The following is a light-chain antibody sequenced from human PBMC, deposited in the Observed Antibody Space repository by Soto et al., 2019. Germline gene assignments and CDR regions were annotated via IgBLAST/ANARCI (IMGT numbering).Light chain of an antibody. CDR2: RNS. CDR1: SSNIGTNT. Sequence: QTVLTQPPSASGTPGQRVTVSCSGSSSNIGTNTVSWFQQLPGTAPKLLIQRNSQRPSGVPDRFSNSKSGTSASLAISGLQSEDEADYYCAAWDDSLNGPVFGGGTKLTVL. V-gene: IGLV1-44*01. J-gene: IGLJ2*01. CDR3: AAWDDSLNGPV.